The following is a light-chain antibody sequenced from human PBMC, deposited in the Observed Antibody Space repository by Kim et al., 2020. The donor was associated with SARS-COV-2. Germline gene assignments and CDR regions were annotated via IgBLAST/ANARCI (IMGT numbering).Light chain of an antibody. CDR3: QQYGSSPRT. J-gene: IGKJ1*01. CDR1: QSVSSSY. Sequence: SPGERAPLSCRASQSVSSSYLAWYQQKPGQAPRLLIYGASSRATGIPDRFSGSASGTDFTLTISRLEPEDLAVYYCQQYGSSPRTFGQGTKRNIK. V-gene: IGKV3-20*01. CDR2: GAS.